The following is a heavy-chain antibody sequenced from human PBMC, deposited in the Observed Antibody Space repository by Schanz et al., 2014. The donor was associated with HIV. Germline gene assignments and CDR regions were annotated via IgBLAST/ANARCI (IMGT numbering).Heavy chain of an antibody. CDR2: ISWKSDSI. J-gene: IGHJ6*02. D-gene: IGHD3-16*01. CDR1: GFTFDDYV. CDR3: ARVANWDYYGMDV. V-gene: IGHV3-9*01. Sequence: VQLVESGGGVVQPGRSLRLSCAASGFTFDDYVMHWVRQAPGKGLEWVSGISWKSDSIGYADSVKGRFTISRDNAKNSLYLQMNSLRAEDTAVYYCARVANWDYYGMDVWGRGTTVIVSS.